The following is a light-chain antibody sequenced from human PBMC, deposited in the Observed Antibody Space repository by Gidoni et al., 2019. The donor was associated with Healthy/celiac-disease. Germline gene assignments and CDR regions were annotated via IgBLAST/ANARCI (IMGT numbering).Light chain of an antibody. Sequence: QSVLTQPPSVSRAPGQRVTISCTGSSSNIRAGYDVHWYQQLPGTAPKLHIYGNSNRPSGVPDRFSGSKSGTSASLAITGLQAEDEADYYCQSYDSSLSKVFGGGTKLTVL. V-gene: IGLV1-40*01. CDR2: GNS. CDR3: QSYDSSLSKV. J-gene: IGLJ2*01. CDR1: SSNIRAGYD.